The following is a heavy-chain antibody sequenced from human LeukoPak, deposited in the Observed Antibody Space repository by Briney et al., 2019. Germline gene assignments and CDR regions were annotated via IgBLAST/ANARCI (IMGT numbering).Heavy chain of an antibody. V-gene: IGHV3-23*01. J-gene: IGHJ3*02. CDR2: ISGSGGST. CDR3: AKDGSYYYDSSGYTLSFDI. CDR1: GFIFSSCA. D-gene: IGHD3-22*01. Sequence: PGGSLRLSCAASGFIFSSCAMNWVRQAPGKGLEWVSAISGSGGSTYYADSVKGRFTISRDNSKNTLYLQMNSLRAEDTAVYYCAKDGSYYYDSSGYTLSFDIWGQGTMVTVSS.